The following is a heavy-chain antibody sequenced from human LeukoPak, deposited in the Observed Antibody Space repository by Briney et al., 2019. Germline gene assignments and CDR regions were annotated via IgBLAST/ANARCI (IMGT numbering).Heavy chain of an antibody. V-gene: IGHV3-33*01. D-gene: IGHD2-2*01. J-gene: IGHJ4*02. CDR2: IWYDGTKK. Sequence: GRSLRLSCAASGFTFSSYGMHWVRQAPGKGLEWVAVIWYDGTKKYYADSVKGRVTISRDNSKNTLYLQMKSLRAEDTAVYYCARDVEASTSCLDYWGQGTLVTVSS. CDR3: ARDVEASTSCLDY. CDR1: GFTFSSYG.